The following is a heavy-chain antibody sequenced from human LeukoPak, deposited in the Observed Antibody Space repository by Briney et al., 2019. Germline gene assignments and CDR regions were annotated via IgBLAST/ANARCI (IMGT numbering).Heavy chain of an antibody. CDR1: GFTSNW. CDR3: ARDETYDYESNGYLDF. Sequence: PGGSLRLSCAFSGFTSNWMSWVRQAPGKGLEWVANIRHDGSETYYVDSLRGRFTISRDNAKNLVYLQMSSLRAEDTAIYYCARDETYDYESNGYLDFWGQGTVVTVSS. CDR2: IRHDGSET. D-gene: IGHD3-22*01. V-gene: IGHV3-7*01. J-gene: IGHJ4*02.